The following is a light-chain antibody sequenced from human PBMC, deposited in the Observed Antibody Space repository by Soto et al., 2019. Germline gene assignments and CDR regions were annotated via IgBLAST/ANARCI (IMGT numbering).Light chain of an antibody. CDR2: DAS. CDR3: QQRDRWPPIFT. Sequence: EIVLTQSPATLSLSPGERATLSCRASQSVGGYLAWYQQKAGQSPRLLIYDASKRASGIPARFSGSGSGTDFTLTISSLEPEDFAVYYCQQRDRWPPIFTFGPGTKVDI. CDR1: QSVGGY. V-gene: IGKV3-11*01. J-gene: IGKJ3*01.